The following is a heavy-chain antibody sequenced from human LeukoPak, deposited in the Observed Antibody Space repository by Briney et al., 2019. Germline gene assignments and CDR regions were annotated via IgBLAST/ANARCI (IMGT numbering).Heavy chain of an antibody. CDR3: ARGGDGYNSLSHY. CDR2: ISWNSGSI. J-gene: IGHJ4*02. CDR1: GFTFDDYA. D-gene: IGHD5-24*01. Sequence: GGSLRLSCAASGFTFDDYAMHWVRQAPGKGLEWVSGISWNSGSIYYADSVKGRFTISRDNAKNSLYLQMNSLRAEDTAVYYCARGGDGYNSLSHYWGQGTLVTVSS. V-gene: IGHV3-9*01.